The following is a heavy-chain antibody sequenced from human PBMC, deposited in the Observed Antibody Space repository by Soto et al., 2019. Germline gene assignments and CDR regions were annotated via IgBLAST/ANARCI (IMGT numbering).Heavy chain of an antibody. CDR3: ARVSPRGVNAFHI. V-gene: IGHV3-33*01. J-gene: IGHJ3*02. CDR2: IWYDGSRR. Sequence: GGSLRLSCVASGFPFSDYGIHWVRQAPGKGLEWVALIWYDGSRRYYGDAVKGRFTVSRDDSRKTLYLEMNSLRVEDTAIYYCARVSPRGVNAFHIWGQGTMVTVSS. CDR1: GFPFSDYG. D-gene: IGHD3-10*01.